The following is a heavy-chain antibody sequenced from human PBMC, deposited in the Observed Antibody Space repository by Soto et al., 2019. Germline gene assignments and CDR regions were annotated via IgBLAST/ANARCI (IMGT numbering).Heavy chain of an antibody. D-gene: IGHD4-17*01. Sequence: QVQLVQSGAEVKKPGSSVKVSCKASGGTFSSYTISWVRQAPGQGLEWMGRIIPILGIANYAQKFQGRVTITADKSTSTAYMELSSLRSEDTAVYYCARDPKATMVTTDLWGRGTLVTVSS. V-gene: IGHV1-69*08. CDR1: GGTFSSYT. J-gene: IGHJ2*01. CDR2: IIPILGIA. CDR3: ARDPKATMVTTDL.